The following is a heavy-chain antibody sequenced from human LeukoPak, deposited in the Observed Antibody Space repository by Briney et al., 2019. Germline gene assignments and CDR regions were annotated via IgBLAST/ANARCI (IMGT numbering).Heavy chain of an antibody. Sequence: PGGSLRLSCAASGFTFSSCSMNWVRQAPGKGLEWVSYISSGSSSIYYADSVKGRFTISRDNAENSLYLQMNSLRDEDTAVYYCARGRETGRSGGDYWGQGTLVTVSS. D-gene: IGHD3-9*01. CDR3: ARGRETGRSGGDY. V-gene: IGHV3-48*02. J-gene: IGHJ4*02. CDR1: GFTFSSCS. CDR2: ISSGSSSI.